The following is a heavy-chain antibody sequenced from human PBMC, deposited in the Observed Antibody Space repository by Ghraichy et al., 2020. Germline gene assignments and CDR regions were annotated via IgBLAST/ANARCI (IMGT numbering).Heavy chain of an antibody. CDR1: GFTFSSYA. Sequence: GGSLRLSCAASGFTFSSYAMSWVRQAPGKGLEWVSAISGSGGSTYYADSVKGRFTISRDNSKNTLYLQMNSLRAEDTAVYYCAKWGLMVRGVPVDYWGQGTLVTVSS. V-gene: IGHV3-23*01. CDR3: AKWGLMVRGVPVDY. J-gene: IGHJ4*02. D-gene: IGHD3-10*01. CDR2: ISGSGGST.